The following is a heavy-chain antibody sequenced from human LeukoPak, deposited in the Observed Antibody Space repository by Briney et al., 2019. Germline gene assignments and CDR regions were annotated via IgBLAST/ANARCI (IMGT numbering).Heavy chain of an antibody. V-gene: IGHV3-23*01. CDR3: ARDDDSSGYYNDAFDI. CDR1: GFTFSSYG. J-gene: IGHJ3*02. CDR2: ISGSGGST. D-gene: IGHD3-22*01. Sequence: PGGSLRLSCGVSGFTFSSYGMSWVRQAPGKGLEWVSAISGSGGSTYYADSVKGRFTISRDNSKNTLYLQMNSLRAEDTAVYYCARDDDSSGYYNDAFDIWGQGTMVTVSS.